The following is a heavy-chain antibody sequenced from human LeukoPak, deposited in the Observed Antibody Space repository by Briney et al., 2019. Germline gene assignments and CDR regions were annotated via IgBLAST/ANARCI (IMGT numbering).Heavy chain of an antibody. CDR2: IYPGGSET. D-gene: IGHD5-24*01. CDR1: GSVFSTYW. Sequence: GAPLQISCNGRGSVFSTYWNALVRPRPRKGLEWTGIIYPGGSETRYDPSFPVQVTISAYRSTSTAYLQLSSLRASDNAMYYCARASRDGYNQNFDHWGQGTLVTVSS. CDR3: ARASRDGYNQNFDH. J-gene: IGHJ4*02. V-gene: IGHV5-51*01.